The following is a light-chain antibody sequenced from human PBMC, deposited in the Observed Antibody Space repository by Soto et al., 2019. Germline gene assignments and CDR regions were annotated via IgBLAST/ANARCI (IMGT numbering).Light chain of an antibody. J-gene: IGKJ4*01. CDR1: QSVSSSY. Sequence: EIVLTQSPGTLSLSPGERATLSCRASQSVSSSYLAWYQQKPGQAPRLLIYGASSRGTGIPERSSGSGSGTDFTLTISRLAPEDYAVYYCQPYGSNAQTFGGGTKVEIK. CDR2: GAS. V-gene: IGKV3-20*01. CDR3: QPYGSNAQT.